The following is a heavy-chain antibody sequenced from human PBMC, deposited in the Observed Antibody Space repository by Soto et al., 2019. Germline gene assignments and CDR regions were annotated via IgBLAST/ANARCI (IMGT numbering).Heavy chain of an antibody. CDR2: IIPIFGTA. V-gene: IGHV1-69*13. CDR1: GGTFSSYA. Sequence: GASVKVSCKASGGTFSSYAISWVRQAPGQGLEWMGGIIPIFGTANYAQKFQGRVTITADESTSTAYMELSSLRSEDTAVYYCARDGGYRGNYGMDVWGQGTTVTVSS. J-gene: IGHJ6*02. D-gene: IGHD1-1*01. CDR3: ARDGGYRGNYGMDV.